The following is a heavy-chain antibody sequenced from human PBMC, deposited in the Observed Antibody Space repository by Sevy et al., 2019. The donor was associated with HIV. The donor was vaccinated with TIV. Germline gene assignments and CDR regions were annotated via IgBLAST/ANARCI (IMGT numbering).Heavy chain of an antibody. CDR1: GFTFGSYT. D-gene: IGHD3-22*01. J-gene: IGHJ4*02. V-gene: IGHV3-30-3*01. CDR2: ISQTYDGSKK. CDR3: ARDNSGYCFFDY. Sequence: GGSLRLSCAASGFTFGSYTLHWVRQAPGKGLEWVALISQTYDGSKKYSTDSVQGRFTISRDNSKNTLYLQMDSLRPEDTAVYYCARDNSGYCFFDYWGQGILVTVSS.